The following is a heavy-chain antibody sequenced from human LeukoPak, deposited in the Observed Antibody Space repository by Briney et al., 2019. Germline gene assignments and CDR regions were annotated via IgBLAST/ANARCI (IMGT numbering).Heavy chain of an antibody. CDR2: ISYSGSS. V-gene: IGHV4-39*07. Sequence: PSETLSLTCTVSGASISSSSYFWGWIRQPPGKGLEWIGTISYSGSSYYNPSLKNRVTISVDTPKNQFSLKLTSVTAADTAVYYCARVYSNYWPYYYYYMDVWGEGTTVTVSS. CDR1: GASISSSSYF. J-gene: IGHJ6*03. D-gene: IGHD4-11*01. CDR3: ARVYSNYWPYYYYYMDV.